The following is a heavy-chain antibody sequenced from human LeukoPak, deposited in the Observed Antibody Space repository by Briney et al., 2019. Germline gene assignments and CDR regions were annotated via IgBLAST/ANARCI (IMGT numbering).Heavy chain of an antibody. CDR3: ARLPSIAARVN. D-gene: IGHD6-6*01. J-gene: IGHJ4*02. CDR2: INPNSGST. Sequence: GASVKVSCKASGYTFTGYYMHWVRQAPGQGLEWMGWINPNSGSTNYAQKFQGRVTMTRDTSISTAYMELSRLRSDDTAVYYCARLPSIAARVNWGQGTLVTVSS. V-gene: IGHV1-2*02. CDR1: GYTFTGYY.